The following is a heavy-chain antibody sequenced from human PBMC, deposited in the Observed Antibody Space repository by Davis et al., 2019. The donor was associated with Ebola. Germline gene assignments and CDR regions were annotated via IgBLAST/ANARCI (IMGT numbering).Heavy chain of an antibody. Sequence: GGSLRLSCKGSGYSFTSYCIGWVRQMPGKGLEWMGIIYTGDSATRYSPSFQGQFTISADKSINTAYLQWSSLKASDTAMYYCARHKYYYGSGRLPYYYGMDVWGQGTTVTVSS. CDR1: GYSFTSYC. CDR3: ARHKYYYGSGRLPYYYGMDV. CDR2: IYTGDSAT. V-gene: IGHV5-51*01. D-gene: IGHD3-10*01. J-gene: IGHJ6*02.